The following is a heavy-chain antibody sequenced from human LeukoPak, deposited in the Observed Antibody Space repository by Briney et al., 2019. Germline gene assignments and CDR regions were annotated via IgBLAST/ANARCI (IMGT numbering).Heavy chain of an antibody. V-gene: IGHV3-30*03. CDR1: GFTFSSYG. CDR3: ARGVSRSGYPLHY. D-gene: IGHD3-22*01. CDR2: ISYDGSNK. Sequence: GGSLRLSCAASGFTFSSYGMHWVRQAPGKGLEWVAVISYDGSNKYYADSVKGRFTISRDNSKNTLYLQMNSLRAEDTAVYYCARGVSRSGYPLHYWGQGTLVTVSS. J-gene: IGHJ4*02.